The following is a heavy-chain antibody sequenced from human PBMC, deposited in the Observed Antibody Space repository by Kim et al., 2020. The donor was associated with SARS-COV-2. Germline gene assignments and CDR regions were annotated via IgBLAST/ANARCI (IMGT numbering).Heavy chain of an antibody. D-gene: IGHD6-19*01. J-gene: IGHJ4*02. V-gene: IGHV3-48*03. Sequence: IHYADSVKGRFTISRDNAKNSLYLQMNRRRADDTAVYYCARESDVAGNDYWGQGSLVTVSS. CDR2: I. CDR3: ARESDVAGNDY.